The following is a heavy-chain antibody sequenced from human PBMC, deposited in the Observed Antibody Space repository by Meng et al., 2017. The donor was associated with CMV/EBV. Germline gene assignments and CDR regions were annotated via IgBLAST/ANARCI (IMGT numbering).Heavy chain of an antibody. Sequence: GSLRLSCTVSGGSISSSSYYWGWIRQPPGRGLEWIGSIYHSGSTYYNPSLKSRVTISVDTSKNQFSLKLSSVTAADTAVYYCARAFYDFWSGYSSFDPWGQGTLVTVSS. CDR2: IYHSGST. CDR1: GGSISSSSYY. V-gene: IGHV4-39*07. D-gene: IGHD3-3*01. CDR3: ARAFYDFWSGYSSFDP. J-gene: IGHJ5*02.